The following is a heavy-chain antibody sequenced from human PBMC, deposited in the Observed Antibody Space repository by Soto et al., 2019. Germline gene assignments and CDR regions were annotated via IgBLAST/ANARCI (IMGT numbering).Heavy chain of an antibody. CDR2: VYHSGTT. V-gene: IGHV4-4*02. J-gene: IGHJ4*02. D-gene: IGHD5-12*01. CDR3: AVPGRGDFDY. Sequence: SETLSLTCAVSGASIVTNNWRSWVRQPPGKGLEWIGEVYHSGTTNCNPSLKSRVTISIDKSKNQFSLTLTSMTAADTALYYCAVPGRGDFDYWSQGTLVTVSS. CDR1: GASIVTNNW.